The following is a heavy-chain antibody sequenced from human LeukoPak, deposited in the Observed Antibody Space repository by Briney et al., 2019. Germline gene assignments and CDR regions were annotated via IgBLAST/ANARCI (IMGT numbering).Heavy chain of an antibody. V-gene: IGHV3-23*01. J-gene: IGHJ3*02. CDR1: GFTFSSYA. D-gene: IGHD3-22*01. CDR3: AKEEVGTYYYDSSGGYSDVFDI. Sequence: GGSLRLSCAASGFTFSSYAMSWVRQAPGKGLEWVSGISGSGGSTYYADSVKGRFTISRDNSKNTLYLQMNSLRAEDTAVYYCAKEEVGTYYYDSSGGYSDVFDIWGQGTMVTVSS. CDR2: ISGSGGST.